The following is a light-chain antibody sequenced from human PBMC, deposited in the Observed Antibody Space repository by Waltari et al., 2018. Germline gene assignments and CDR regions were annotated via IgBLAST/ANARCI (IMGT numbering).Light chain of an antibody. CDR3: SSYTSSSNYV. CDR1: SSDVGGYNY. V-gene: IGLV2-14*03. J-gene: IGLJ1*01. Sequence: QSALTQPASVSGSPGQSITISCPGTSSDVGGYNYVSWYQQHPGKAPKLMIYDVSNRPSGVSNRFSGSKSVNTASLTISGLQAEDEADYYCSSYTSSSNYVFGTGTKVTVL. CDR2: DVS.